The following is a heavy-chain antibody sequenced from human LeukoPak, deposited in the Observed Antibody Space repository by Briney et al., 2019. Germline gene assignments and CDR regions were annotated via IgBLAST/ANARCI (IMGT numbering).Heavy chain of an antibody. Sequence: GSVKVSCKASGYTFTSYGISWVRQAPGQGLEWMGWISAYNGNTNYAQKLQGRVTMTTDTSTSTAYMELRSLRSDDTAVYYCARDRGAYCGGDCYSDFDYWGQGTLVTVSS. CDR1: GYTFTSYG. CDR2: ISAYNGNT. V-gene: IGHV1-18*01. D-gene: IGHD2-21*02. CDR3: ARDRGAYCGGDCYSDFDY. J-gene: IGHJ4*02.